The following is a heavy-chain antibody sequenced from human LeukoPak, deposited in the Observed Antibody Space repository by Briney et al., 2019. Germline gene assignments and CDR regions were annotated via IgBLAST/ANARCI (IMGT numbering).Heavy chain of an antibody. V-gene: IGHV4-31*03. CDR3: ARVSGYSYTSGYYFDY. Sequence: SETLSLTCTVSSGSISSGGYYWSWIRQHPGKGLEWIGYIYYSGSTYYNLSLKSRVTISVDTSKNQFSLKLSSVTAADTAVCYCARVSGYSYTSGYYFDYWGQGTLVTVSS. J-gene: IGHJ4*02. D-gene: IGHD5-18*01. CDR1: SGSISSGGYY. CDR2: IYYSGST.